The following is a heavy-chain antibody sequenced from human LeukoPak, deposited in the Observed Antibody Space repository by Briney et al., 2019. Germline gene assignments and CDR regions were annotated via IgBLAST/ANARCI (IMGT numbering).Heavy chain of an antibody. Sequence: SETLSLTCTVSGGSISSYYWSWIRQPPGKGLEWIGYIYYSGSTNYNPSLKSRVTISVDTSKNQFSLKLSSVTAADTAVYYCASSGSFRQQLIKWGQGTLVTVSS. CDR1: GGSISSYY. D-gene: IGHD6-13*01. CDR3: ASSGSFRQQLIK. J-gene: IGHJ4*02. V-gene: IGHV4-59*01. CDR2: IYYSGST.